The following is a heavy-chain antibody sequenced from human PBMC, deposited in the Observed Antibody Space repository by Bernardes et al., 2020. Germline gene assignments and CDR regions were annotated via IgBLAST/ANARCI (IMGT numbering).Heavy chain of an antibody. CDR3: ARGVSVAATIYYFDY. D-gene: IGHD2-15*01. V-gene: IGHV3-33*01. Sequence: GGSLRLSCAASGFTFSSYGMHWVRQAPGKGLEWVAVIWYDGSNKYYADSVKGRFTISRDNSKNTLYLQMNSLRAEDTALYYCARGVSVAATIYYFDYWGQGTLVTVSS. CDR2: IWYDGSNK. CDR1: GFTFSSYG. J-gene: IGHJ4*02.